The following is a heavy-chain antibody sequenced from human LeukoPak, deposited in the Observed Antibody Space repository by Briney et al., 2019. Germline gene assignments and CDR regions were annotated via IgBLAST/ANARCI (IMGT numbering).Heavy chain of an antibody. CDR3: ARDWAVGYGDYLFDY. CDR2: ISSSGGTI. V-gene: IGHV3-48*03. Sequence: PGGSLRLSCAASGFTFSSYEMNWVRQAPGKGLEWVSYISSSGGTIYYADSVKGRFTISRDNDKNSLYLQMNSLRAEDTAVYYCARDWAVGYGDYLFDYWGQGTLVTVSS. J-gene: IGHJ4*02. D-gene: IGHD4-17*01. CDR1: GFTFSSYE.